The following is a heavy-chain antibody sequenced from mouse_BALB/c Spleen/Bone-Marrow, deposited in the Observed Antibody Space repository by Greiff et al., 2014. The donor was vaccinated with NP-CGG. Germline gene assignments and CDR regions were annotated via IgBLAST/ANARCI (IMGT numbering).Heavy chain of an antibody. Sequence: EVKVVESGGGLVKPGGSLKLSCAASGFTFSSYAMSWVRQTPEKRLEWVASISSGSSTYYPDSVKGRFTISRDNARNILYLQMSSLRSEDTAMYYCARGRTRGYTMDYWGQGTSVTVSS. CDR2: ISSGSST. CDR1: GFTFSSYA. CDR3: ARGRTRGYTMDY. J-gene: IGHJ4*01. V-gene: IGHV5-6-5*01.